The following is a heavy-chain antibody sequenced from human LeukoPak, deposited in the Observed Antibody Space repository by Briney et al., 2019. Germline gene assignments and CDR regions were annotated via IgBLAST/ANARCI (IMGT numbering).Heavy chain of an antibody. CDR1: GFTFSNYA. Sequence: GGPLRLSCEASGFTFSNYAMNWVRQTPGKGLEWVSSITSYRRDTYYADSVKGRFTISRDNSKSTLSLQMNSLRAEDSAIYYCAKYDSSGLALDYWGQGTLVTVSS. J-gene: IGHJ4*02. CDR3: AKYDSSGLALDY. V-gene: IGHV3-23*01. D-gene: IGHD3-22*01. CDR2: ITSYRRDT.